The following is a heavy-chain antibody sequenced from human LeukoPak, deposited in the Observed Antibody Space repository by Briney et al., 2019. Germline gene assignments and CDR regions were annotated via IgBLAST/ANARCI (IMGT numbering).Heavy chain of an antibody. J-gene: IGHJ4*02. V-gene: IGHV3-30-3*01. CDR2: ISYDGSNK. CDR3: ARDERSTAPFGH. D-gene: IGHD4-11*01. CDR1: GFTFSTYA. Sequence: GGSLRLSCAASGFTFSTYAMSWVRQAPGKGLEWVAVISYDGSNKYYADSVKGRFTISRDNSKNTLYLQMNSLRAEDTAVYYCARDERSTAPFGHWGQGTLVTVSS.